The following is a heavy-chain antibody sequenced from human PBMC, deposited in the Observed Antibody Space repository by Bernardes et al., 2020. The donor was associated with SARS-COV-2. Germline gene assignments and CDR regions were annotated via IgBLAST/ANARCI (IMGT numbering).Heavy chain of an antibody. D-gene: IGHD3-22*01. V-gene: IGHV1-18*01. Sequence: ASMKVSCKASGYNFVNYGINWVRQAPGQGPEWVGWASGYSGNPNYAQKFQGRLTMTTDTSTSTAYMELRSLRSDDTAVYYCAREGYYDSPGDYWGQGTLVTVSS. CDR1: GYNFVNYG. J-gene: IGHJ4*02. CDR2: ASGYSGNP. CDR3: AREGYYDSPGDY.